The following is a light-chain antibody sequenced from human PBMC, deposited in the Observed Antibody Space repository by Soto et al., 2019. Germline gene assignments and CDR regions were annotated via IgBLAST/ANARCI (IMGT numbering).Light chain of an antibody. CDR1: QSVSSY. Sequence: ELVLTQSPGTLSLSPGERATLSCRASQSVSSYLDWYQQKPGQAPRLLIYTTSTRITGIPDRFSGSGSGTDFTLTISRLEPEDFAVYYCQQDDASPMYTFGQGTKLEIK. CDR3: QQDDASPMYT. V-gene: IGKV3-20*01. J-gene: IGKJ2*01. CDR2: TTS.